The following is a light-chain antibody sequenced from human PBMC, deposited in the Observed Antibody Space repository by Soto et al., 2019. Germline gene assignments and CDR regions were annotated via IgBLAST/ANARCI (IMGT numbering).Light chain of an antibody. CDR1: QRVTIN. CDR2: GAS. Sequence: ILIAQSPSTPSMSPGERATLSFQASQRVTINVAWYQQIPGQAPRLLIYGASTRATGVPARFSGGGSGTEFTLTISSLQSEDFGIYYCQQYNNWPLITFGQGTRLEIK. CDR3: QQYNNWPLIT. J-gene: IGKJ5*01. V-gene: IGKV3-15*01.